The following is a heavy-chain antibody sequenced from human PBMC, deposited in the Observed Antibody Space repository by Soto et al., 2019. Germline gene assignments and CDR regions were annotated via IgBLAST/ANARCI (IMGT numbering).Heavy chain of an antibody. Sequence: PGGSLRLSCAASGFTFSSYGMHWVRQAPGKGLEWVAVISYDGSNKYYADSVKGRFTISRDNSKNTLYLQMNSLRAEDTAVYYCAKDSFTASRDYYYGMDVWGQGTTVTVSS. D-gene: IGHD5-18*01. CDR1: GFTFSSYG. J-gene: IGHJ6*02. V-gene: IGHV3-30*18. CDR2: ISYDGSNK. CDR3: AKDSFTASRDYYYGMDV.